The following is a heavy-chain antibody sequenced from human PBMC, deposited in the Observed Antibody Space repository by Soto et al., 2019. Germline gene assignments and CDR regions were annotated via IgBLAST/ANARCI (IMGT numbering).Heavy chain of an antibody. D-gene: IGHD1-7*01. CDR1: GFTFSSYS. Sequence: PGGSLRLSCAASGFTFSSYSMNWVRQAPGKGLEWVSSISSSSSYIYYADSVKGRFTISRDDAKNSLYLQMNSLRAEDTAVYYCARDGSGTNPFYWGQGTLVTVSS. V-gene: IGHV3-21*01. J-gene: IGHJ4*02. CDR3: ARDGSGTNPFY. CDR2: ISSSSSYI.